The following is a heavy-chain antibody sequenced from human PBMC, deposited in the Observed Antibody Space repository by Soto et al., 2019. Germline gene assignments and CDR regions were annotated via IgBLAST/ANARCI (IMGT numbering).Heavy chain of an antibody. Sequence: QVQLVQSGAEVKKPGASVKVSCKVSGNIFTSQYMHWVRQAPGQGLEWMAMINPSGGRTSYAQMFQGRVTRTRDTSTSTVHMELSSLRSEDTAVYYCFRDVGDWGQGTLVTVSS. CDR1: GNIFTSQY. CDR2: INPSGGRT. CDR3: FRDVGD. V-gene: IGHV1-46*03. D-gene: IGHD3-3*01. J-gene: IGHJ4*02.